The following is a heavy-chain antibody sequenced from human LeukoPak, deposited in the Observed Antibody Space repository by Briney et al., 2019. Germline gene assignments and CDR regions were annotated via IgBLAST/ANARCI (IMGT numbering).Heavy chain of an antibody. J-gene: IGHJ2*01. CDR1: GYTFSGFY. Sequence: GSVKVSCRPSGYTFSGFYIHWVRQAPGQGLEWMGWISPNSGGTDYAQRFQGRVTMTRDTSISTAYMELSSLRSDDTAVYYCAIQPWGSGNNWYFDLWGRGTLVTVS. CDR3: AIQPWGSGNNWYFDL. V-gene: IGHV1-2*02. CDR2: ISPNSGGT. D-gene: IGHD7-27*01.